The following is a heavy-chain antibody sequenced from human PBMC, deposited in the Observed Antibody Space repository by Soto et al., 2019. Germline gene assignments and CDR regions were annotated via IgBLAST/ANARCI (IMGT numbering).Heavy chain of an antibody. V-gene: IGHV3-23*01. Sequence: EVQLLESGGGLVQPGGSLRLSCAASGFTFSSYAMSWVRQAPGKGLEWVSAISGSGGSTYYADSVKGRFTISRDNSQNTLYLQMNSLRAEDTAVYYCAKTPIWARNHNWFDPWGQGTLVTVSS. CDR3: AKTPIWARNHNWFDP. D-gene: IGHD3-16*01. CDR1: GFTFSSYA. CDR2: ISGSGGST. J-gene: IGHJ5*02.